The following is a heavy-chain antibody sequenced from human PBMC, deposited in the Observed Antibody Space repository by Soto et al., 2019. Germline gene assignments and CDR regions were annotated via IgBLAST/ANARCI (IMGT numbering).Heavy chain of an antibody. Sequence: QLHLVQSGAEVKKPGASVKVSCKASGYSFSNYGISWVRQAPGQGLEWMGWISGYSGNTNYARKFQGRVTMTTDTSTGTAYMELRSLRSDDTAVYYCARDGVIRIVVVPTAILDYWGQGTLVTVSS. J-gene: IGHJ4*02. CDR2: ISGYSGNT. V-gene: IGHV1-18*01. CDR1: GYSFSNYG. D-gene: IGHD2-2*01. CDR3: ARDGVIRIVVVPTAILDY.